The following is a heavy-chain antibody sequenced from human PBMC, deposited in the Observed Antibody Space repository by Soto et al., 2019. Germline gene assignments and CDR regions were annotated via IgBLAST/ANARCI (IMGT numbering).Heavy chain of an antibody. CDR2: IYYSGST. J-gene: IGHJ6*02. Sequence: SETLSLTCTVSGGSLSSYYLSWVRQPPGKGLERIGYIYYSGSTNYNPSLKSRVTISVDTSKNQFSLKLSSVTAADTAVYYCARATMVREPRYYYYYGMDVWGQGTTVTVSS. CDR1: GGSLSSYY. CDR3: ARATMVREPRYYYYYGMDV. V-gene: IGHV4-59*01. D-gene: IGHD3-10*01.